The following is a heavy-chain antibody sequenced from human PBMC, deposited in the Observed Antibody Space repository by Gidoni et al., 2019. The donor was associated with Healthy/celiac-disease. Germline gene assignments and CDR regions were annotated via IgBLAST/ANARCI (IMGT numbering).Heavy chain of an antibody. CDR1: GGSISSYY. Sequence: QLQLQESGPGLVKPSETLSLTCTVPGGSISSYYWSWIRQAPGKGLEWIGYIYYSGSTNNNPSLKSRVTISVDTSKNQFSLKLSSVTAADTAVYYCARGLGSSPASNLNYFDYWGQGTLVTVSS. V-gene: IGHV4-59*01. CDR2: IYYSGST. CDR3: ARGLGSSPASNLNYFDY. D-gene: IGHD6-13*01. J-gene: IGHJ4*02.